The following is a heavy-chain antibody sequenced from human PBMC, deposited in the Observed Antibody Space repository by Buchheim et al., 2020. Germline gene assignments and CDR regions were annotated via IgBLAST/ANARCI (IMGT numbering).Heavy chain of an antibody. CDR2: ISYDGSNK. D-gene: IGHD5-18*01. Sequence: QVQLVESGGGVVQPGRSLRLSCAASGFTFSSYAMHWVRQAPGKGLEWVAVISYDGSNKYYADSVKGRFTISRDNSKNTLYLQMNSLRAEDTAVYYCARDDSVDTAMARGGFDYWGQGTL. J-gene: IGHJ4*02. CDR3: ARDDSVDTAMARGGFDY. V-gene: IGHV3-30-3*01. CDR1: GFTFSSYA.